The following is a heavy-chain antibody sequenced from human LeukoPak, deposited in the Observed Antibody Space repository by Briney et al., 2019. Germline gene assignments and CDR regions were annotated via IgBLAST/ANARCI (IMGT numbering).Heavy chain of an antibody. V-gene: IGHV4-34*01. J-gene: IGHJ4*02. Sequence: SETLSLTCAVYGGSFSDYYWGWIRQPPGKGLEWIGSIYYSGSTYYNPSLKSRVTISVDTSKNQFSLKLSSVTAADTAVYYCARGNMITFGGVAYWGQGTLVTVSS. CDR1: GGSFSDYY. D-gene: IGHD3-16*01. CDR3: ARGNMITFGGVAY. CDR2: IYYSGST.